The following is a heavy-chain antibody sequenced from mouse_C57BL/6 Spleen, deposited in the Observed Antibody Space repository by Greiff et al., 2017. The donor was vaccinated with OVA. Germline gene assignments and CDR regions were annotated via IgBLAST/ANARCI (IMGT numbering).Heavy chain of an antibody. J-gene: IGHJ2*01. Sequence: EVKRVESEGGLVQPGSSMKLSCTASGFTFSDYYMAWVRQVPEKGLEWVANINYDGSSTYYLDSLKSRFIISRDNAKNILYLQMSSLKSEDTATYYCARGDYDEYYFDYWGQGTTLTVSS. V-gene: IGHV5-16*01. CDR3: ARGDYDEYYFDY. D-gene: IGHD2-4*01. CDR1: GFTFSDYY. CDR2: INYDGSST.